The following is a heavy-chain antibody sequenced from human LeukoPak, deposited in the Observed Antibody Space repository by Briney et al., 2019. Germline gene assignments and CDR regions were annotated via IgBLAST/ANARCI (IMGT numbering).Heavy chain of an antibody. Sequence: GGSLRLSCAASGFTVSSNYMSWVRQAPGKGLEWVSVIYSGGSTYYADSVKGGFTISRDNSKNTLYLQMNSLRAEDTAVYYCARDYYGSGSYNVYWGQGILVTVSS. CDR3: ARDYYGSGSYNVY. V-gene: IGHV3-66*01. D-gene: IGHD3-10*01. CDR2: IYSGGST. J-gene: IGHJ4*02. CDR1: GFTVSSNY.